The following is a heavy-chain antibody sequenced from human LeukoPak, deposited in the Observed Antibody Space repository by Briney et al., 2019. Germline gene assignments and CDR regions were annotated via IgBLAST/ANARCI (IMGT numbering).Heavy chain of an antibody. D-gene: IGHD5-12*01. V-gene: IGHV3-30-3*01. J-gene: IGHJ6*02. CDR3: ARDSIVTPTYGMDV. CDR2: ISYDGSNK. CDR1: GFTFSSYA. Sequence: GRSLRLSCAASGFTFSSYAMHWVRQAPGKGLEWVAVISYDGSNKYYADSVKGRFTISRDNSKNTLYLQMNSLRAEDTAVYYCARDSIVTPTYGMDVWGQGTTVTVSS.